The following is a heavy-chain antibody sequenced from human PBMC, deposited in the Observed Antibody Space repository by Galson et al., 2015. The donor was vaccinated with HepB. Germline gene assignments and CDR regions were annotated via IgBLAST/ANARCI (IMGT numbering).Heavy chain of an antibody. CDR3: ATLKEDPTGWIYFQN. CDR1: GFNIRSYG. Sequence: SLRLSCAASGFNIRSYGMHWVRQAPGKGLEWVAIIWYDGSKKNYADSVKGRFTISRDNSKNTLSLQMDSLRVEDTAVYYCATLKEDPTGWIYFQNWGQGTLVTVSS. J-gene: IGHJ1*01. V-gene: IGHV3-33*08. CDR2: IWYDGSKK. D-gene: IGHD6-19*01.